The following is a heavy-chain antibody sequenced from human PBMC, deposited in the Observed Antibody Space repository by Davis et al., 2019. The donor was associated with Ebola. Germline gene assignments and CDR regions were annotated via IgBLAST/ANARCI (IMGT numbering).Heavy chain of an antibody. D-gene: IGHD2-2*01. CDR2: IDPSDSYT. CDR1: GYTFTSYW. CDR3: ARGRQKDIVLVPAAKGAFDI. V-gene: IGHV5-10-1*01. J-gene: IGHJ3*02. Sequence: GESLKISCKGSGYTFTSYWIGWVRQMPGKGLEWMGRIDPSDSYTNYSPSFQGHVTISADKSISTAYLQWSSLKASDTAMYYCARGRQKDIVLVPAAKGAFDIWGQGTMVTVSS.